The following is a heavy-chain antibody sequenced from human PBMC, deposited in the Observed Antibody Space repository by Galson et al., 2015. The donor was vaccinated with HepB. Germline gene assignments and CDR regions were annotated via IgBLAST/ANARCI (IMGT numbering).Heavy chain of an antibody. CDR2: IIPILGTA. V-gene: IGHV1-69*13. Sequence: SVKVSCKASGGTFSSYAISWVRQAPGQGLEWMGGIIPILGTANYAQKFQGRVMITADESTSTAYMELSSLRSEDTAVYYCARATYYDILTGFPRTAYFDYWGQGTLVTVSS. CDR1: GGTFSSYA. CDR3: ARATYYDILTGFPRTAYFDY. J-gene: IGHJ4*02. D-gene: IGHD3-9*01.